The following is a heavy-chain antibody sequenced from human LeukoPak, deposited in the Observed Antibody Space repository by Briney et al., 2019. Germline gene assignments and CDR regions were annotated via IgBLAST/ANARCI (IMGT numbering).Heavy chain of an antibody. CDR3: ASSRVGYCSGGTCYSVVYFGY. J-gene: IGHJ4*02. CDR1: GGSISSYY. V-gene: IGHV4-59*08. Sequence: SETLSLTCTVSGGSISSYYWSWIRQPPGKELEWIGYIYYSGTTNYNPSLKSRVTISVDTSKNQFSLKLSSVTAADTAVYYCASSRVGYCSGGTCYSVVYFGYWGQGTLVTVSS. CDR2: IYYSGTT. D-gene: IGHD2-15*01.